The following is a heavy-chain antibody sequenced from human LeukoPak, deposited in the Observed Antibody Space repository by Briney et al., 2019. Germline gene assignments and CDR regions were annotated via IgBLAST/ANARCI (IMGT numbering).Heavy chain of an antibody. V-gene: IGHV3-33*01. CDR3: ARSEWQWPFDY. Sequence: GRSLRLSCAASGFTFSSYGMHWVRQAPGKGLEWVAVIWYDGSNKYYADSVKGRFTISRDNSKNTLYLQMNSLRAEDTAVYYCARSEWQWPFDYWGQGTLVTVSS. D-gene: IGHD6-19*01. J-gene: IGHJ4*02. CDR1: GFTFSSYG. CDR2: IWYDGSNK.